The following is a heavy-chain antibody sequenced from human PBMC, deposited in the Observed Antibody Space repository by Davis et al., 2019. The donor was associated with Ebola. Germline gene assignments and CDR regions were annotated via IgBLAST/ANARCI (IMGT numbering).Heavy chain of an antibody. J-gene: IGHJ3*02. CDR3: ARDLMIVVVITEGAFDI. CDR2: ISSSSLTT. V-gene: IGHV3-48*04. CDR1: GFTFSSYT. D-gene: IGHD3-22*01. Sequence: GESLKISCAASGFTFSSYTMNWVRQAPGKGLEWLSYISSSSLTTYSADSVKGRFTVSRDNAKNSLYLQMNSLRAEDTAVYYCARDLMIVVVITEGAFDIWGQGTMVTVSS.